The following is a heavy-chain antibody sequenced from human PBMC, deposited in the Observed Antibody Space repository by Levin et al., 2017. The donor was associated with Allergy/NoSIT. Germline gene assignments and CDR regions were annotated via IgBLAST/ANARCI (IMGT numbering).Heavy chain of an antibody. D-gene: IGHD6-19*01. CDR2: IYPGDSDT. Sequence: NLGESLKISCKGSGYSFSSYWIGWVRQMPGKGLEWMGIIYPGDSDTRYSPSFQGQVTFLVEKSISTAYLQWSSLKASDNAMYDRERRTYSSGYYGYFEYWGQGTLVTVSS. J-gene: IGHJ4*02. CDR1: GYSFSSYW. V-gene: IGHV5-51*01. CDR3: ERRTYSSGYYGYFEY.